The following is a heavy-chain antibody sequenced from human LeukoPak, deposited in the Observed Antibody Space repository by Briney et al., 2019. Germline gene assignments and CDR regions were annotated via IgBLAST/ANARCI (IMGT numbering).Heavy chain of an antibody. V-gene: IGHV4-59*01. D-gene: IGHD4-23*01. CDR1: GGSISSYY. CDR2: MYYSGST. Sequence: PSETLSLTCTVSGGSISSYYWTWIRQPPGKGLEWIAYMYYSGSTSYNPSLKSRVTISVDTSKNQFSLELSSVTAADTAVYFCARASYGANADYWGQGTLVTVSS. J-gene: IGHJ4*02. CDR3: ARASYGANADY.